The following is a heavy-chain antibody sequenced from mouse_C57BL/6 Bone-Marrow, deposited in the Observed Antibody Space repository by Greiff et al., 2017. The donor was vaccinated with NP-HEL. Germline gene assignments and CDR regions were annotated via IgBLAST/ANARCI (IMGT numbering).Heavy chain of an antibody. Sequence: VQLQQSGAELARPGASVKMSCKASGYTFTSYTMHWVKQRPGQGLEWIGYINPSSGYTKYNQKFKDKATLTADKSSSTAYMQLSSLTSEDSAVYYCARFPYGYDVYYYAMDYWGRGTSVTVTS. V-gene: IGHV1-4*01. J-gene: IGHJ4*01. D-gene: IGHD2-2*01. CDR1: GYTFTSYT. CDR3: ARFPYGYDVYYYAMDY. CDR2: INPSSGYT.